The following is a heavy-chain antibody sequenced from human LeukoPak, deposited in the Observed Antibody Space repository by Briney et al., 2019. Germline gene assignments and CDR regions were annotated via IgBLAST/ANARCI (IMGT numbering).Heavy chain of an antibody. D-gene: IGHD2-21*01. J-gene: IGHJ4*02. CDR2: ITHSGST. V-gene: IGHV4-34*01. Sequence: SETLSLTCAVYGGSFSTYYWTWIRQPPGKGLEWIGEITHSGSTNYNPSLKSRLTVSVDTSKKQFSLHMNSVTAADTAVYYCARASHNWNYFDSWGQGTLVTVSS. CDR3: ARASHNWNYFDS. CDR1: GGSFSTYY.